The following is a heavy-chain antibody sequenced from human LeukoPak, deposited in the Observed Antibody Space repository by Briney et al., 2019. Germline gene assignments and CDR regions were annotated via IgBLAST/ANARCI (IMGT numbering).Heavy chain of an antibody. V-gene: IGHV4-59*01. CDR1: VDSLSSYH. CDR2: LYYSGST. D-gene: IGHD6-13*01. Sequence: SETLSLTCSVSVDSLSSYHWSWLRQSPGKGVECIGSLYYSGSTNYNPSLKSRVTISVDTSKNQFSLKLTSVTAADTAVYYCARDKQQLSYWGQGTLVTVSS. CDR3: ARDKQQLSY. J-gene: IGHJ4*02.